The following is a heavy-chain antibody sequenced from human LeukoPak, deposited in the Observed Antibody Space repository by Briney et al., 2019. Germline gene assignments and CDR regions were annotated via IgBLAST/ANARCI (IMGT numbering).Heavy chain of an antibody. CDR3: ARGPSNYFNWFDP. CDR1: GFTFSSYS. Sequence: GGSLRLSCGASGFTFSSYSMNWVRQAPGKGLEWVSSISSSSSYIYYADSVKGRFTISRDNAKNSLYLQMNSLRAEDTAVYYCARGPSNYFNWFDPWGQGTLVTVSS. J-gene: IGHJ5*02. D-gene: IGHD4-11*01. V-gene: IGHV3-21*01. CDR2: ISSSSSYI.